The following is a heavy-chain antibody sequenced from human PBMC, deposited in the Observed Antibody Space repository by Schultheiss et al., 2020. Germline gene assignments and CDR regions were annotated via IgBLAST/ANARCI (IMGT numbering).Heavy chain of an antibody. CDR3: TRGLEWPTYHFYLDV. CDR2: TYYRSKWYN. D-gene: IGHD3-3*01. CDR1: GDSVSSNRAA. Sequence: SETLSLTCAISGDSVSSNRAAWNWIRQSPSRGLEWLGRTYYRSKWYNDYAVSMKGRITINPDTSKNQFSLQLNSVTPEDTAVYYCTRGLEWPTYHFYLDVWGKGTTVTVSS. J-gene: IGHJ6*03. V-gene: IGHV6-1*01.